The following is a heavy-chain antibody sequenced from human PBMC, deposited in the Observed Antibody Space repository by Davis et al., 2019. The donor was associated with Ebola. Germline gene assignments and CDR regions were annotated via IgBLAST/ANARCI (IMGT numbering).Heavy chain of an antibody. D-gene: IGHD6-6*01. CDR3: ARGLLVGWFDP. CDR1: GGSISSSNW. CDR2: IYHSGST. V-gene: IGHV4-4*02. J-gene: IGHJ5*02. Sequence: SETLSLTCTVSGGSISSSNWWSWVRQPPGKGLEWIGEIYHSGSTNYNPSLKSRVTISVDTSKNQFSLKMSSVTAADTAVYYCARGLLVGWFDPWGQGTLVTVSS.